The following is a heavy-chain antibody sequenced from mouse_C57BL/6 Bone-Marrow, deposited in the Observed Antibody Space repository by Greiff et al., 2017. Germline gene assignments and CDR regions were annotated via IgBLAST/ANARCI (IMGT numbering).Heavy chain of an antibody. CDR3: ARRRYYYGSSWDY. J-gene: IGHJ2*01. Sequence: EVMLVESGGDLVKPGGSLKLSCAASGFTFSSYGMSWVRQTPDKRLEWVATISSGGSYTYYPDSVKGRFTISRDNAKNTLYLQMSSLKSEDTAMYYCARRRYYYGSSWDYWGQGTTLTVSS. V-gene: IGHV5-6*02. CDR1: GFTFSSYG. CDR2: ISSGGSYT. D-gene: IGHD1-1*01.